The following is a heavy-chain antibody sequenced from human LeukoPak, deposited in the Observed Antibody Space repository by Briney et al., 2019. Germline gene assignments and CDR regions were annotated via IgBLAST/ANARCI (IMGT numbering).Heavy chain of an antibody. D-gene: IGHD2-2*01. CDR1: GYSISSGYY. CDR2: IYHSGST. J-gene: IGHJ4*02. Sequence: PSETLSLTCTVSGYSISSGYYWGWIRQPPGKGLEWIGSIYHSGSTYYNPSLKSRVTISVDTSKNQFSLKLSSVTAADTAVYYCARGHLRGFNIVVVPAATIDYWGQGTLVTVSS. CDR3: ARGHLRGFNIVVVPAATIDY. V-gene: IGHV4-38-2*02.